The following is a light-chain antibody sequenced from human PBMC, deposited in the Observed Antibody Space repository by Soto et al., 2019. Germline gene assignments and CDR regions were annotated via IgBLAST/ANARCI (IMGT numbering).Light chain of an antibody. CDR2: GAS. V-gene: IGKV3-20*01. CDR1: QSVSSTY. Sequence: EMVLTQSPGTLSLSPGERATLSCRASQSVSSTYIAWYQQNPGQAPRLLLYGASSRATGIPDRFSGSGSGTDFTLTISRLEPEDFAVYFCQQYGRSPPFTFGQGTKVEIK. J-gene: IGKJ2*01. CDR3: QQYGRSPPFT.